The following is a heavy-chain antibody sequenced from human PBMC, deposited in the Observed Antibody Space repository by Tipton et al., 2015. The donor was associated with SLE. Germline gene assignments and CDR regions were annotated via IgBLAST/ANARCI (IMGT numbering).Heavy chain of an antibody. CDR2: MFSSGNT. J-gene: IGHJ4*02. CDR1: GGSFSSSRYF. V-gene: IGHV4-39*01. D-gene: IGHD1-26*01. Sequence: TLSLTCTVSGGSFSSSRYFWGWIRQSPGKRLEWMGSMFSSGNTFYNPSLKSRVTLSSDTPKNQFSLRVRSVTAADTAVYYCARGGGSYYDYWGQGTLVTVSS. CDR3: ARGGGSYYDY.